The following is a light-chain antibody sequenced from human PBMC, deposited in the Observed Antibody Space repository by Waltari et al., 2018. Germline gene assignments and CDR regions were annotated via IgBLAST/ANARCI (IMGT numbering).Light chain of an antibody. CDR1: QSVSSY. CDR3: QQRSNWPLIT. J-gene: IGKJ5*01. Sequence: EIVLTQSPATLSLSPGERATLSCRASQSVSSYLAWYQQKPGQDPRLLIYDAYNRATGIPARFSGSGSGTDFTLTISSLEPEDFAVYYCQQRSNWPLITFGQGTRLEIK. V-gene: IGKV3-11*01. CDR2: DAY.